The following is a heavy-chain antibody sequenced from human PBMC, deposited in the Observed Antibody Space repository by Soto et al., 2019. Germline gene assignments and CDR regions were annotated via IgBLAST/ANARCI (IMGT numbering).Heavy chain of an antibody. CDR3: ARDRGKGLGGYDHRREWYFDL. CDR1: SGSISSSNW. J-gene: IGHJ2*01. Sequence: QVQLQESGPGLVKPSGTLSLTCAVSSGSISSSNWWSWVRQPPGKGLEWIGEIYHSGSTNYNPSLKSRVTISVDKSKNQFSLKLSSVAAADTAVYYCARDRGKGLGGYDHRREWYFDLWGRGTLVTVSS. D-gene: IGHD5-12*01. CDR2: IYHSGST. V-gene: IGHV4-4*02.